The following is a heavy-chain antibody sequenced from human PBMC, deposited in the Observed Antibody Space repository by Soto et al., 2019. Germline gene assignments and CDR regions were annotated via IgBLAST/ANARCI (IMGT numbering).Heavy chain of an antibody. D-gene: IGHD4-4*01. CDR2: IIPIFGTA. V-gene: IGHV1-69*12. CDR1: GGTFSSYA. Sequence: QVQLVQSGAEVKKPGSSVKVSCKASGGTFSSYAISWVRQAPGQGLEWMGGIIPIFGTANYAQKFQGRVTITADESTSTAYMELSSLRSQDTAVYYCARFRGTDYSNSHYYYYGMDVWGQGTTVTVSS. J-gene: IGHJ6*02. CDR3: ARFRGTDYSNSHYYYYGMDV.